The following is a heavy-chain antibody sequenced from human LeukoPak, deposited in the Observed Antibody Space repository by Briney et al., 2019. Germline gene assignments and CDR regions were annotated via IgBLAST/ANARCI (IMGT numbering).Heavy chain of an antibody. Sequence: GGSLRLSCAASGFTFSSYSMNWARQAPGKRLEWVSSISSSSSYIYYADSVKGRFTISRDNAKNSLYLQMNSLRAEDTAVYYCARRLDYDILTGYYMDVWGKGTTVTVSS. CDR2: ISSSSSYI. V-gene: IGHV3-21*01. J-gene: IGHJ6*04. CDR1: GFTFSSYS. D-gene: IGHD3-9*01. CDR3: ARRLDYDILTGYYMDV.